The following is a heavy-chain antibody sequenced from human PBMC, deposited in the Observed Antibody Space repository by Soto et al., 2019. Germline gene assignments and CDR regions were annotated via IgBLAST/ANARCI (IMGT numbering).Heavy chain of an antibody. J-gene: IGHJ4*02. CDR1: GFTFSSYS. Sequence: PGGSLRLSCAASGFTFSSYSMSWIRQPPGKGLEWIGHIYHSGSTNYNPSLRSRVTISVDTSKDQFSLKLSSVTAADTAVYFCARSSGYYYPFGYWGQGTLVTVSS. CDR3: ARSSGYYYPFGY. V-gene: IGHV4-59*08. D-gene: IGHD3-22*01. CDR2: IYHSGST.